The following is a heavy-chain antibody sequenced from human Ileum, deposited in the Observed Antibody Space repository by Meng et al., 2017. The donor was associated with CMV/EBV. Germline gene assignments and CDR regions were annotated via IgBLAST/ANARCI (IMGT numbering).Heavy chain of an antibody. D-gene: IGHD2-2*02. CDR1: AYTFTGYY. V-gene: IGHV1-2*02. J-gene: IGHJ3*02. CDR2: INPNSGGT. CDR3: ASMVVPDAIVIEQAFDI. Sequence: ASVKISCRASAYTFTGYYMHWVRQAPGQGLEWMGGINPNSGGTNYAQKFQGRVTMTRDTSISTAYMELSRLRTDDTAVYYCASMVVPDAIVIEQAFDIWGQGTMVTVSS.